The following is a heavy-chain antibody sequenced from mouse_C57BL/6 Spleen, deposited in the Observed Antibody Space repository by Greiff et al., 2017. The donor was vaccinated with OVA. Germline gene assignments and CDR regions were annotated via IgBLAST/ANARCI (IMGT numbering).Heavy chain of an antibody. Sequence: VQLQQSGPELVKPGASVKISCKASGYSFTDYNMNWVKQSNGKSLEWIGVINPNYGTTSYNQKFKGKATLTVDQSSSTAYMQLNSLTSEDSAVYYCARSGAITTVVAVYYAMDYWGQGTSVTVYS. CDR1: GYSFTDYN. D-gene: IGHD1-1*01. CDR2: INPNYGTT. J-gene: IGHJ4*01. V-gene: IGHV1-39*01. CDR3: ARSGAITTVVAVYYAMDY.